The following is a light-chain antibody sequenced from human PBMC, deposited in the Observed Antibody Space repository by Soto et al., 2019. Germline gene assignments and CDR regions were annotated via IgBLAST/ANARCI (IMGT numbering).Light chain of an antibody. V-gene: IGLV2-8*01. CDR1: SSDVGFYNF. J-gene: IGLJ1*01. Sequence: QSALTQPPSASGSPGQSLTISCTGTSSDVGFYNFVSWYQQRPGKAPKLVIYEVTKRPSGVPDRFSGSKSGSTASLTVSGLQADDEADYYCASYAGTKLVDFGSGTKLTVL. CDR3: ASYAGTKLVD. CDR2: EVT.